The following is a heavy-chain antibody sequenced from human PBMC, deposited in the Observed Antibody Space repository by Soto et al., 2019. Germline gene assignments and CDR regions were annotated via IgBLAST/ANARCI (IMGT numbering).Heavy chain of an antibody. CDR2: IKQDGSEK. V-gene: IGHV3-7*01. Sequence: GGSLRLSCAASGFTFSSYWMSWVRQAPGKGLEWVANIKQDGSEKYYVDSVKGRFTISRDNAKNSLYLQMNSLRAEDTAVYYGARVVWSGFEIDYYYGMDVWGQGTTVTVSS. D-gene: IGHD3-3*01. J-gene: IGHJ6*02. CDR1: GFTFSSYW. CDR3: ARVVWSGFEIDYYYGMDV.